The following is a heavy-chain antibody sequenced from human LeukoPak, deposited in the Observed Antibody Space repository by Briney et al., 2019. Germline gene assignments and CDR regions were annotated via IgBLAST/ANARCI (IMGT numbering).Heavy chain of an antibody. CDR2: INDRGDHT. D-gene: IGHD3-22*01. V-gene: IGHV3-23*01. J-gene: IGHJ2*01. Sequence: GGSLRLSCAASGFTFSSYAMTWVRRAPGKGLEWVSAINDRGDHTYYADSVKGRFTISRDNSKNTLYLQMNSLRAEDTAVYYCAKVALVVVIRDGPWYFDLWGRGTLVTVSS. CDR3: AKVALVVVIRDGPWYFDL. CDR1: GFTFSSYA.